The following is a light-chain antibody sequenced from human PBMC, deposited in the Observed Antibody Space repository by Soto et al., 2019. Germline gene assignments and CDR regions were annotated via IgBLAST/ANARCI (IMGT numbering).Light chain of an antibody. CDR2: GAS. CDR3: QQYYNWPTYT. Sequence: EIVMTQSPATLSVSPGERATLSCRASQSVSSNLAWYQQKPGQAPRLLIYGASTRATGIPARFSGSGSGTEFTLTLISLQSEDFAVYYCQQYYNWPTYTFGQGTKLEIK. CDR1: QSVSSN. V-gene: IGKV3-15*01. J-gene: IGKJ2*01.